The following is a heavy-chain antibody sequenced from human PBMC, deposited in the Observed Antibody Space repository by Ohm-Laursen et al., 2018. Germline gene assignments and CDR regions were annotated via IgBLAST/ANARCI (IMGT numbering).Heavy chain of an antibody. CDR3: AAVNRRGYSYGY. Sequence: ASVKVSCKASGYTFTGYYMQWVRQARGQRLEWIGWIVVGSGNTNYAQKFQERVTITRDMSTSTAYMELSSLRSEDTAVYYCAAVNRRGYSYGYWGQGTLVTVSS. V-gene: IGHV1-58*02. CDR2: IVVGSGNT. J-gene: IGHJ4*02. D-gene: IGHD5-18*01. CDR1: GYTFTGYY.